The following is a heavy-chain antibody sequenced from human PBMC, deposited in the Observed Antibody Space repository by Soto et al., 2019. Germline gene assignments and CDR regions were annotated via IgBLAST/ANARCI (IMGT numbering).Heavy chain of an antibody. CDR1: GYTFTTYD. CDR3: ARPQRGDDVKNAFDL. J-gene: IGHJ3*01. Sequence: GASVKVSCKASGYTFTTYDISWVRQATGQGLEWMGWMNPYSGNTGYAQKFQGRVTVTRNTSISTVYMELSGLRPDDTAVYYCARPQRGDDVKNAFDLWGQGTMVTVSS. D-gene: IGHD2-21*02. V-gene: IGHV1-8*01. CDR2: MNPYSGNT.